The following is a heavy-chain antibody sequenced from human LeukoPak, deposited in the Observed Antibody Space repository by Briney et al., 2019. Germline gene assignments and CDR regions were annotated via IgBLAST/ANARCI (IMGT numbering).Heavy chain of an antibody. CDR3: ARYGDYVPFDY. J-gene: IGHJ4*02. CDR1: GYTFTSYD. Sequence: ASVKVSCKASGYTFTSYDINWVRQAPGQGLEWMGWINPNSGGTNYAQKFQGRVTMTRDTSISTAYMELSRLRSDDTAVYYCARYGDYVPFDYWGQGTLVTVSS. V-gene: IGHV1-2*02. D-gene: IGHD4-17*01. CDR2: INPNSGGT.